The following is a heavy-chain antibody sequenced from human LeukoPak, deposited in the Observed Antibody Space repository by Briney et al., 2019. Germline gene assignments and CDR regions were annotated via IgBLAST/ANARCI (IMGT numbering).Heavy chain of an antibody. J-gene: IGHJ4*02. CDR1: DDSIKNYF. Sequence: SETLSLTCTVSDDSIKNYFWTWIRQSPGKGLEWIGYVFYSGSTSYNPSLRSRLTMSVDTSKSQFSLNLKSVTAADTAVYYCARGTRRYYDGSGYYYGQFDYWGQGILVTVSS. D-gene: IGHD3-22*01. CDR2: VFYSGST. CDR3: ARGTRRYYDGSGYYYGQFDY. V-gene: IGHV4-59*01.